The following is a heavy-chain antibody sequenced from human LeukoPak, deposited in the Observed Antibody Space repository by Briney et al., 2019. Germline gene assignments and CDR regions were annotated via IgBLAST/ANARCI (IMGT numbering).Heavy chain of an antibody. V-gene: IGHV3-7*01. J-gene: IGHJ4*02. D-gene: IGHD5-18*01. Sequence: GGSLRLSCAASGFTFSSYWMSWVRQAPGKGLEWVANIKQDGSEKYYVDSVKGRFTISRDNAKNSLYLQMNSLRAEDTAVYYCARDIQLWLESRLFDYWGQGTLVTVSS. CDR1: GFTFSSYW. CDR2: IKQDGSEK. CDR3: ARDIQLWLESRLFDY.